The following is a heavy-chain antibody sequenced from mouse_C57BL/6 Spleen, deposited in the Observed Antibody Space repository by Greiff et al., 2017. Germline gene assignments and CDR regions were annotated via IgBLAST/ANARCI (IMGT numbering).Heavy chain of an antibody. V-gene: IGHV1-80*01. Sequence: VKLQQSGAELVKPGASVKISCKASGYAFSSYWMNWVKQRPGKGLEWIGQIYPGDGDTNYNGKFKGKATLTADQSSSTAYMQLSSLTSEDSAVYFCARKIYYGSSYWYFDVWGTGTTVTVSS. J-gene: IGHJ1*03. CDR2: IYPGDGDT. CDR3: ARKIYYGSSYWYFDV. CDR1: GYAFSSYW. D-gene: IGHD1-1*01.